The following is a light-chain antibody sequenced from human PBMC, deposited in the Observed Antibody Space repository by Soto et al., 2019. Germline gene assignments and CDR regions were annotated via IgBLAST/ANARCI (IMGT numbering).Light chain of an antibody. CDR1: SSNIGSNT. J-gene: IGLJ3*02. CDR3: AVWDDSLNGRV. Sequence: QAVVTQPPSASGTPGQRVTISCSGGSSNIGSNTVHWYQQFPGTAPKLLIYANHPRPSGVPDRFSASKSGTSASLAISGLQSEDEADYYCAVWDDSLNGRVFGGGTKVTVL. V-gene: IGLV1-44*01. CDR2: ANH.